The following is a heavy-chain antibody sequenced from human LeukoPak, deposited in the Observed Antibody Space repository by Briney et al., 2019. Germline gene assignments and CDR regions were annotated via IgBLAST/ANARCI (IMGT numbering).Heavy chain of an antibody. J-gene: IGHJ6*03. CDR3: ARAAGVAHYYYYYMDV. D-gene: IGHD3-3*01. Sequence: GASVKVSCKASGYTFTGYYMHWVRQAPGQGLEWMGWINPNSGGTNYAQKFQGRVTMTRDTSISTAYMELSRLRSDDTAVYYCARAAGVAHYYYYYMDVWGKGTTVTISS. V-gene: IGHV1-2*02. CDR2: INPNSGGT. CDR1: GYTFTGYY.